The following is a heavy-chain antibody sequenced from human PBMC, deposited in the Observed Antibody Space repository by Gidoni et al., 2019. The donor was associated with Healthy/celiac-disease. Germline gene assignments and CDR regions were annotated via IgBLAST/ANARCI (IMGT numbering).Heavy chain of an antibody. J-gene: IGHJ3*02. V-gene: IGHV3-33*01. CDR2: RWYDGSNK. Sequence: QVQLVESGGGVVQPGRSLRLSCAASGFTFSSYGIHWVRPAPGKGLEWGEVRWYDGSNKYYADSVKGRFTISRDNSKNTRYRQMNSLRAEDTAVYYCARAPTPAPYDYIWGSYRYQNAFDIWGQGTMVTVSS. D-gene: IGHD3-16*02. CDR1: GFTFSSYG. CDR3: ARAPTPAPYDYIWGSYRYQNAFDI.